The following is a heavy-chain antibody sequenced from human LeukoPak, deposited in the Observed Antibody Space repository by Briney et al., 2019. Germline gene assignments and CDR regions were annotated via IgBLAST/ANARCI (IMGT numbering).Heavy chain of an antibody. CDR3: AKKSGSNYVLQY. CDR2: ISGSGGST. CDR1: GFTFSSYA. D-gene: IGHD4-11*01. V-gene: IGHV3-23*01. J-gene: IGHJ4*02. Sequence: GGSLRLSCAASGFTFSSYAMSWVRQAPGKGLEWVSAISGSGGSTYYADSVKGRFTISRDNSKNTLYLQMDSLRAEDTAVYYCAKKSGSNYVLQYWGQGTLVTVSS.